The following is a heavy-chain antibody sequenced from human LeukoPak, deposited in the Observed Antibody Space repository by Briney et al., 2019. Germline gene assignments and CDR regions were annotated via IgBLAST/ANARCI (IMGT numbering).Heavy chain of an antibody. J-gene: IGHJ5*02. CDR2: MNPNSGNT. D-gene: IGHD6-13*01. V-gene: IGHV1-8*01. CDR3: ARVRVAAAGYNWFDP. Sequence: ASVKVSCKASGYTFTSYDINWVRQATGQGLEWMGWMNPNSGNTGYAQKFQGRVTMTRNISISTAYMELSSLRSGDTAVYYCARVRVAAAGYNWFDPWGQGTLVTVSS. CDR1: GYTFTSYD.